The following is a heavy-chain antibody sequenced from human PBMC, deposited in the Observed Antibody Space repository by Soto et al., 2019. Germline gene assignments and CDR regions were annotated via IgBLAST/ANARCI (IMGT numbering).Heavy chain of an antibody. J-gene: IGHJ4*02. CDR1: GGSISNSSYL. D-gene: IGHD6-19*01. V-gene: IGHV4-39*01. CDR3: SRIAVSGPRTGFDY. Sequence: LSLTCSVSGGSISNSSYLWGWVRQPPGKGLQWIGSVSHIGSTNYNPSLKSRLTISVGTSKTQSSLRLDSVTAADTAVYYCSRIAVSGPRTGFDYWGQGILVTVSS. CDR2: VSHIGST.